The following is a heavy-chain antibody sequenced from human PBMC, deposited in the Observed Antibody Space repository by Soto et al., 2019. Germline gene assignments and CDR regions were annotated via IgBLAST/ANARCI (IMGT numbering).Heavy chain of an antibody. D-gene: IGHD3-10*01. J-gene: IGHJ4*02. CDR3: ARAYMVGGVISSFXY. V-gene: IGHV1-2*04. CDR1: GYTFTDYY. Sequence: ASVKVSCKASGYTFTDYYMHWVRQAPVQGLEWMGWIKPDSGGTNYGQKFQGWVTKTRDTSSSTGYMELSRLRSGDTAVYYCARAYMVGGVISSFXYWGQGNLVXVSS. CDR2: IKPDSGGT.